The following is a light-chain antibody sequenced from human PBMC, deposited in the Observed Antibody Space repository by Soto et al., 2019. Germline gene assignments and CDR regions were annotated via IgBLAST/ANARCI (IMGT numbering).Light chain of an antibody. V-gene: IGLV1-44*01. J-gene: IGLJ3*02. CDR3: AAWDESPNVPV. CDR2: SNT. CDR1: NSNIGRNT. Sequence: QSVLTQPPSASGTPGQRVTIACSGSNSNIGRNTVNWYQQLPGAAPSLLIYSNTQRPSGVPDRFSGSKSGTSASLAISGLQSEDEADYYCAAWDESPNVPVFGGGTKLTVL.